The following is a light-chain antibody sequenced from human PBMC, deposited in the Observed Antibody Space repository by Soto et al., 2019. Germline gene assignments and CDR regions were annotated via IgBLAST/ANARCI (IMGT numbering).Light chain of an antibody. CDR1: NIGSKS. CDR3: QVWHSGSDHYV. J-gene: IGLJ1*01. CDR2: DNN. V-gene: IGLV3-21*02. Sequence: SYEVTQPPSVSMAPGQTARVTCGGNNIGSKSVHWYQQKPGQAPVLVVYDNNDRPSGIPERFSGSNSGNTATLTISRVEAGDEADYYCQVWHSGSDHYVFGTGTKVTVL.